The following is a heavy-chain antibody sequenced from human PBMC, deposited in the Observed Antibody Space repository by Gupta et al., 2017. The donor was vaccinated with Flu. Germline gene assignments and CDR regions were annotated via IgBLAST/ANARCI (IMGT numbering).Heavy chain of an antibody. Sequence: QVKLVQSGGGAVQPGKSLRLSCEASGFRFTEYGLHWVRQAPGKGLEWVALVSADGNIQFYADSVKGRFTISRDDSNDTLYLQMNSLRVDDTAIYYCAKDFDFVRGTYRFDSWGQGTLVTVSS. J-gene: IGHJ4*02. D-gene: IGHD3-16*02. V-gene: IGHV3-30*18. CDR2: VSADGNIQ. CDR1: GFRFTEYG. CDR3: AKDFDFVRGTYRFDS.